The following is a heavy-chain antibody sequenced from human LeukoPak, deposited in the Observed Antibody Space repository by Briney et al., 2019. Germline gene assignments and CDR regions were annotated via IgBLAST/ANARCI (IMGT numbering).Heavy chain of an antibody. CDR1: GGSFSGYY. V-gene: IGHV4-4*07. J-gene: IGHJ6*03. D-gene: IGHD2-2*01. CDR3: AREGIGYCSSTSCYSDYYYYYYMDV. CDR2: IYTSGST. Sequence: SETLSLTCAVYGGSFSGYYWSWIRQPAGKGLEWIGRIYTSGSTNYNPSLKSRVTMSVDTSKNQFSLKLSSVTAADTAVYYCAREGIGYCSSTSCYSDYYYYYYMDVWGKGTTVTISS.